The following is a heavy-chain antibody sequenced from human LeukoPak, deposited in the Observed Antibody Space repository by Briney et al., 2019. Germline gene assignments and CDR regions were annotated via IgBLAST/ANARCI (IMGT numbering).Heavy chain of an antibody. J-gene: IGHJ4*02. D-gene: IGHD3-22*01. V-gene: IGHV1-46*01. CDR3: ARDLNYYDSSGYPDY. Sequence: EASVKVSFKASGYTFTSYYMHWVRQAPGQGLEWMGIINPSGGSTSYAQKFQGRVTMTRDMSTSTVYMELSSLRSEDTAVYYCARDLNYYDSSGYPDYWGQGTLVTVSS. CDR2: INPSGGST. CDR1: GYTFTSYY.